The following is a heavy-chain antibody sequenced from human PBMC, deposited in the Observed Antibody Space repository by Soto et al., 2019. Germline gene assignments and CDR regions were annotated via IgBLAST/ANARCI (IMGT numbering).Heavy chain of an antibody. Sequence: QVQLQESGPGLVKPSGTLSLTCAVSGGSISSSNWWSWVRQPPGKGLEWIGEIYHSGSTNYNPSLKSRVAIPVDKSKTQCSLKLSAVTAADTAVYYCAEGGFCQISHNWFDPWGQGTLVTVSS. J-gene: IGHJ5*02. V-gene: IGHV4-4*02. CDR1: GGSISSSNW. CDR3: AEGGFCQISHNWFDP. D-gene: IGHD3-16*01. CDR2: IYHSGST.